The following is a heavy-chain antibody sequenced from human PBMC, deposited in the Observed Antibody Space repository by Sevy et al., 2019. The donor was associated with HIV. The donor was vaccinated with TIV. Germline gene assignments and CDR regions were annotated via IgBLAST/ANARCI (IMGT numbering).Heavy chain of an antibody. J-gene: IGHJ4*02. V-gene: IGHV1-69*13. CDR3: ASQGLEMGMTEHRSFYFDY. CDR2: IIPLFGTV. Sequence: ASVKVSCEASGGIFNNYAFSWVRQAPGQGLEWMGGIIPLFGTVNYEQKFRGRVSIIADESTGTVYMEVGSLKSEDTALYYCASQGLEMGMTEHRSFYFDYWGQGTLVTVSS. CDR1: GGIFNNYA. D-gene: IGHD1-20*01.